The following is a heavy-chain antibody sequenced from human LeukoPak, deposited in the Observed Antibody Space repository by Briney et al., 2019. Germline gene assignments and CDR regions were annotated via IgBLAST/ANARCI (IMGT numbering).Heavy chain of an antibody. CDR3: VRGYCSGGTCYFFFDY. CDR1: GFTFSTYS. CDR2: ISRNSSYI. J-gene: IGHJ4*02. Sequence: GSLRLSCAASGFTFSTYSMNWVRQAPGKGLEWVSSISRNSSYIYYADSVKGRFTISRDNAKNSLYLQMNSLRAEDTAVYFCVRGYCSGGTCYFFFDYWGQGTLVTVSS. D-gene: IGHD2-15*01. V-gene: IGHV3-21*06.